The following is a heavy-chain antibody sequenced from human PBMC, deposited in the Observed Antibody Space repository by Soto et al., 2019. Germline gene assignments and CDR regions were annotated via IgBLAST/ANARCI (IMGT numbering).Heavy chain of an antibody. V-gene: IGHV4-39*01. CDR2: IYYSGIT. Sequence: SETLSLTCTVSGGSISSSSYYWGWIRQPPGKGLEWIGSIYYSGITYYNPSLKSRVTISVYTSKNQFSLKLSSVTAADTAVYYCARGTYYGHDGPWSYWGQGTRVTVSS. CDR1: GGSISSSSYY. CDR3: ARGTYYGHDGPWSY. D-gene: IGHD3-10*01. J-gene: IGHJ4*02.